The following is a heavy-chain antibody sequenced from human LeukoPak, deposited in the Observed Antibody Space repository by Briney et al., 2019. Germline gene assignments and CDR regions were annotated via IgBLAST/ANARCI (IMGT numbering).Heavy chain of an antibody. CDR1: GFTFSSYA. Sequence: PGRCLRLSCAASGFTFSSYAMHWVRQAPGKGLEWVAVISYDGSNKYYADSVKGRFTISRDNSKNTLYLQMNSLRAEDTAVYYCARGGGIVVVIRWWGDDFDYWGQGTLVTVSS. J-gene: IGHJ4*02. CDR2: ISYDGSNK. V-gene: IGHV3-30-3*01. CDR3: ARGGGIVVVIRWWGDDFDY. D-gene: IGHD3-22*01.